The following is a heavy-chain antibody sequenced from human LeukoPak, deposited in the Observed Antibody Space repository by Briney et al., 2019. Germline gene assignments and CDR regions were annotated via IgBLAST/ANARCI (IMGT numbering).Heavy chain of an antibody. CDR3: ASPQSARSGWYFDY. CDR2: IYYSGST. V-gene: IGHV4-39*07. D-gene: IGHD6-19*01. CDR1: GGSISSSSYY. J-gene: IGHJ4*02. Sequence: SETLSLTCTVSGGSISSSSYYWGWIRQPPGKGLEWIGSIYYSGSTYYNPSLKSRVTISVDTSKNQFSLKLSSVTAADTAVYYCASPQSARSGWYFDYWGQGTLVTVSS.